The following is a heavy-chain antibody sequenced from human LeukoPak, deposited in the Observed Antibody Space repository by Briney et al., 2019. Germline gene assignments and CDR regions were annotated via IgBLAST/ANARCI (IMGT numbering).Heavy chain of an antibody. Sequence: GGSLRLSCAASGFTFSSYAMSWVRQAPGKGLEWVANINQDGSDKYYVDSVMGRFTISKDNAKNSVYLQMNSLRPEDTAIYYCAWYGVTHGLDVWGQGTTVTVSS. J-gene: IGHJ6*02. CDR3: AWYGVTHGLDV. V-gene: IGHV3-7*01. CDR2: INQDGSDK. CDR1: GFTFSSYA. D-gene: IGHD3-10*01.